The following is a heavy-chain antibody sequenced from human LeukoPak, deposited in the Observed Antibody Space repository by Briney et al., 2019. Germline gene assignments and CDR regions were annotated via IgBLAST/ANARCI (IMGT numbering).Heavy chain of an antibody. V-gene: IGHV3-30*18. CDR1: GFSFSSYG. CDR3: AKGATFGGYGGYDHCDY. D-gene: IGHD5-12*01. Sequence: PGGSLRLSCAASGFSFSSYGMHWVRQAPGKGLEWVAVISNDGSNKYYVDSVKGRFTISRDNSKITLYLQMNSLRAEDTAVYYCAKGATFGGYGGYDHCDYWGQGTLVTVSS. J-gene: IGHJ4*02. CDR2: ISNDGSNK.